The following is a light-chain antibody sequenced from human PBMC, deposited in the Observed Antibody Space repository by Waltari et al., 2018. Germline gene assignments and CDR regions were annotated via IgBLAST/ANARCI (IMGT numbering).Light chain of an antibody. CDR1: KLGNQY. Sequence: SYELTQPPSVSVSPGQTASIPCSGDKLGNQYASWYQQKPGQSPRLVIYQDNKRPSGIPERFSGSNSGNTATLTIRGTQAMDEAGYYCQAWDSNTAVFGGGTKLTVL. V-gene: IGLV3-1*01. CDR3: QAWDSNTAV. J-gene: IGLJ2*01. CDR2: QDN.